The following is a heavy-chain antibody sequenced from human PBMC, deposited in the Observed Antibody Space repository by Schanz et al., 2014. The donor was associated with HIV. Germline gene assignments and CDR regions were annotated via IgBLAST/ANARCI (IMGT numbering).Heavy chain of an antibody. V-gene: IGHV3-74*01. J-gene: IGHJ6*02. Sequence: EMQLVESGGGLVQPGGALRLSCVASGFKFSDSWMHWVRQTPGKGPVWVSRVKYDGSTKEYAGSVKGRFTISRDNAKNSLYLQMSSLRAEDTAVYYCARDSYYDRSRYSGYYYYGMDVWGQGTTVTVS. CDR3: ARDSYYDRSRYSGYYYYGMDV. CDR2: VKYDGSTK. CDR1: GFKFSDSW. D-gene: IGHD3-9*01.